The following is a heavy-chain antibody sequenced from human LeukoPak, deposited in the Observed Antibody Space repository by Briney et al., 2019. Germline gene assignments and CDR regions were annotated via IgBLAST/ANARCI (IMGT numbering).Heavy chain of an antibody. Sequence: GASVKVSCKASGCTFTTHGITWVRQAPGQGLEGMGWISGDNDSTNYAQKLQGRVTMTTDTSTSTPYMELRSLKSDDTAVYYCARDGFTTGSHDAFDIWGQGTMVSVSS. CDR2: ISGDNDST. CDR3: ARDGFTTGSHDAFDI. D-gene: IGHD2-8*01. J-gene: IGHJ3*02. V-gene: IGHV1-18*01. CDR1: GCTFTTHG.